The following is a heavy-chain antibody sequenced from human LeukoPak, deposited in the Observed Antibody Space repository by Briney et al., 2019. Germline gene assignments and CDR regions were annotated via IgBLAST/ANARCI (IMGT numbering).Heavy chain of an antibody. Sequence: SETLSLTCTVSGGSISSYYWSWIRQPPGKGLEWIGYIYYSGSTNYNPSLKSRVTISVDTSKNQFSLKLSSVTAADTAVYYCTRDPRRLDYWGQGTLVTVSS. CDR1: GGSISSYY. CDR3: TRDPRRLDY. J-gene: IGHJ4*02. V-gene: IGHV4-59*01. CDR2: IYYSGST.